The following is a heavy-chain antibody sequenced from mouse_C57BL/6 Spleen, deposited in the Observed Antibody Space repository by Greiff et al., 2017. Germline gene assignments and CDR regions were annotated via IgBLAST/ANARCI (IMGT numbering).Heavy chain of an antibody. V-gene: IGHV1-42*01. CDR2: INPSTGGT. J-gene: IGHJ3*01. Sequence: VQLQQSGPELVKPGASVKISCKASGYSFTGYYMNWVKQSPEKSLEWIGEINPSTGGTTYNQKFKAKATLTVDKSSSTAYMQLKSLTSEDSAVYYCARWGDGTGVAYWGQGTLVTVSA. D-gene: IGHD3-3*01. CDR3: ARWGDGTGVAY. CDR1: GYSFTGYY.